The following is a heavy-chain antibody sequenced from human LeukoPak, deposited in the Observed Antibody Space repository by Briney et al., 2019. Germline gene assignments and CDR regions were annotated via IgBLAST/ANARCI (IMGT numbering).Heavy chain of an antibody. D-gene: IGHD5-18*01. Sequence: GASVKVSCKASGYTFTSYGISWVRQAPGQGREWMGWINPNSGGTNYAQKFQGRVTMTRDTSISTAYMELSRLRSDDTAVYYCARDGSITAMVNFDYWGQGTLVTVSS. CDR1: GYTFTSYG. J-gene: IGHJ4*02. V-gene: IGHV1-2*02. CDR3: ARDGSITAMVNFDY. CDR2: INPNSGGT.